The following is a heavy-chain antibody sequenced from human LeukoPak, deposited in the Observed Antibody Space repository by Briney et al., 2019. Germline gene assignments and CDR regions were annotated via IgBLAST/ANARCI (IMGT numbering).Heavy chain of an antibody. CDR1: KFSLGNYW. J-gene: IGHJ3*02. Sequence: PGGSLRLSCVDSKFSLGNYWMAWVRQAPGKGLEWVSYISGSSRTIFYADSVKGRFTISRDNIKNSLYLQMNSLRAEDTAVYFCARDSVAVAGSDAFDIWGQGTMVSVSS. D-gene: IGHD6-19*01. CDR3: ARDSVAVAGSDAFDI. CDR2: ISGSSRTI. V-gene: IGHV3-48*04.